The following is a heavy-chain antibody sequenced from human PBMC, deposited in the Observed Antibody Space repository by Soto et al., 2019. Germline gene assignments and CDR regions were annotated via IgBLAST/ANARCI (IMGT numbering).Heavy chain of an antibody. CDR1: GYTLTELS. D-gene: IGHD2-2*01. Sequence: ASVKVSCKVSGYTLTELSMHWVRQAPGKGLEWMGGFDPEDGETIYAQKFQGRVTMTEDTSTDTAYMELSSLRSEDTAVYYCATGCSSTSCYEYYFDYWGQGTLVTVSS. CDR3: ATGCSSTSCYEYYFDY. V-gene: IGHV1-24*01. J-gene: IGHJ4*02. CDR2: FDPEDGET.